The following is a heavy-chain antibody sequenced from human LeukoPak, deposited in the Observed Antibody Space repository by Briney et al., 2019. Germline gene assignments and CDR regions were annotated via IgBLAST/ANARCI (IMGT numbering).Heavy chain of an antibody. V-gene: IGHV3-33*01. D-gene: IGHD1-26*01. CDR1: GFIFGSYG. Sequence: GGSLRLSCAASGFIFGSYGMNWVRQAPGKGLEWVAIIWYDGSNKFYADSVQGRFTISRDNSKNTLYLQMNSLRPEDTAVYYCAGSTITTRGVGDFDIRGPGTVDTVSS. CDR3: AGSTITTRGVGDFDI. J-gene: IGHJ3*02. CDR2: IWYDGSNK.